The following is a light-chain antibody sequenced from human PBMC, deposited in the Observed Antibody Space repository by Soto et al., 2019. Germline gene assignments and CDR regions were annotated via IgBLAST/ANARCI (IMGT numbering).Light chain of an antibody. Sequence: QTVLTQPASVSGSPGQSITISCTGTSSDVGGYNYVSWYQQHPGKAPKLMIYDVSNRPSGVSNRFSGSKSGNTASLTISGLQVEYEADYYCSSYTSSSTPLFVFGTGTKVTVL. CDR3: SSYTSSSTPLFV. J-gene: IGLJ1*01. V-gene: IGLV2-14*01. CDR1: SSDVGGYNY. CDR2: DVS.